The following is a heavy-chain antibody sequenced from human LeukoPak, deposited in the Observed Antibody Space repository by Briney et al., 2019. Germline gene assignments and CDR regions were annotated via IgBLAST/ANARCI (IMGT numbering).Heavy chain of an antibody. V-gene: IGHV3-30*04. CDR1: GFTFSSYA. J-gene: IGHJ4*02. Sequence: GGSLRLSCAASGFTFSSYAMHWVRQAPGKGLEWVAVISYDGSNKYYADSVKGRFTISRDNSKNTLYLQMNSLRAEDTAVYHCARERLWFGELLFYFDYWGQGTLVTVSS. CDR3: ARERLWFGELLFYFDY. CDR2: ISYDGSNK. D-gene: IGHD3-10*01.